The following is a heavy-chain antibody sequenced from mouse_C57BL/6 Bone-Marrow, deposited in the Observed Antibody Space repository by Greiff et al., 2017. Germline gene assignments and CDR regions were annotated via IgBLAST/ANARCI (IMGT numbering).Heavy chain of an antibody. Sequence: QVQLQQPGAELVRPGSSVKLSCKASGYTFTSYWMDWVKQRPGQGLEWIGNIYPSDSETHYNQKFKDKATLTVDKSSSTAYMQLSSLTSEDSAVYYCARELWSDYWGQGTTLTVSS. D-gene: IGHD1-1*02. CDR1: GYTFTSYW. J-gene: IGHJ2*01. CDR2: IYPSDSET. CDR3: ARELWSDY. V-gene: IGHV1-61*01.